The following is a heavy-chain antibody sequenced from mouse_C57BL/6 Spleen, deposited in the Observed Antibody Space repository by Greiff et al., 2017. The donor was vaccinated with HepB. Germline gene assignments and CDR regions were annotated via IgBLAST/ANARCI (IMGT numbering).Heavy chain of an antibody. V-gene: IGHV1-82*01. CDR1: GYAFSSSW. D-gene: IGHD2-5*01. CDR2: IYPGDGDT. CDR3: YSNYGY. J-gene: IGHJ2*01. Sequence: VQLQESGPELVKPGASVKISCKASGYAFSSSWMNWVKQRPGKGLEWIGRIYPGDGDTNYNGKFKGKATLTADKSSSTAYMQLSSLTSEDSAVYFCYSNYGYWGQGTTLTVSS.